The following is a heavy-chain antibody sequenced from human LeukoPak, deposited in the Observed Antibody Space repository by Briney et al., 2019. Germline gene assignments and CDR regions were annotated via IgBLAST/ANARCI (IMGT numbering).Heavy chain of an antibody. Sequence: GASVKVSCKASGYTFTGYYMHWVRQAPGQGLEWMGWINPNSGGPNYAQKFQGRVTMTRDTSISTAYMELSRLRSDDTIVSYCARGPPLIAVAGTKWFGWGQGTLVTVSS. D-gene: IGHD6-19*01. V-gene: IGHV1-2*02. CDR3: ARGPPLIAVAGTKWFG. CDR1: GYTFTGYY. J-gene: IGHJ4*02. CDR2: INPNSGGP.